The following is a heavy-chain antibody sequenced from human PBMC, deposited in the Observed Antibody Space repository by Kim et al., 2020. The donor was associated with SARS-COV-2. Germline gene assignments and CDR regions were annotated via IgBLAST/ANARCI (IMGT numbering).Heavy chain of an antibody. Sequence: GGSLRLSCTASGLTFSGTWISWVRQAPGKGLEWLGLIKSKGYGETRDYAAPVEGRFTISRDDSTHMVYLQMDSLKTEDTAIYYCAADVDNSGTDGDFD. CDR1: GLTFSGTW. D-gene: IGHD1-20*01. J-gene: IGHJ4*01. CDR3: AADVDNSGTDGDFD. V-gene: IGHV3-15*01. CDR2: IKSKGYGETR.